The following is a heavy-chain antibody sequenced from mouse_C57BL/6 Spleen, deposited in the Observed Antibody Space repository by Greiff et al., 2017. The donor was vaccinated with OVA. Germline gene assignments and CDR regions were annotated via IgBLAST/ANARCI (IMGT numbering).Heavy chain of an antibody. J-gene: IGHJ2*01. CDR2: ISYDGSN. V-gene: IGHV3-6*01. D-gene: IGHD2-12*01. Sequence: EVQLQQSGPGLVKPSQSLSLTCSVTGYSITSGYYWNWIRQFPGNKLEWMGYISYDGSNNYNPSLKNRISITRDTSKNQFFLKLNSVTTEDTATYYCARDYDDGGYYFDYWGQGTTLTVSS. CDR3: ARDYDDGGYYFDY. CDR1: GYSITSGYY.